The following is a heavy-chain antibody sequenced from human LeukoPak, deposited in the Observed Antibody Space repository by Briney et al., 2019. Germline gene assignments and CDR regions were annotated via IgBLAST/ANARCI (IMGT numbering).Heavy chain of an antibody. D-gene: IGHD3-10*01. CDR1: GFTFSSYG. Sequence: GGSLRLSCAASGFTFSSYGMHWVRQAPGKGLEWVAVIWYDGSNKYYADSVKGRFTISRDNSKNTLYLQMNSLRAEDTAVYYCASRGPRAGVYFDYWGQGTLVTVSS. V-gene: IGHV3-33*01. CDR2: IWYDGSNK. CDR3: ASRGPRAGVYFDY. J-gene: IGHJ4*02.